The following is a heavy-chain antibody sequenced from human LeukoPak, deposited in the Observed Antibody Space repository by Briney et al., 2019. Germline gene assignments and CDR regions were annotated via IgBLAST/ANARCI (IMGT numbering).Heavy chain of an antibody. CDR3: ARGGYSYGYMLMDY. J-gene: IGHJ4*02. CDR2: ISSSNYSI. Sequence: LAGGSLRLSCATSGFNFRNFDMDWVRQAPGKGLEWVSYISSSNYSIYYAETVKGRFTISRDNAKNSLFLQMNSLRVEDTAVYYCARGGYSYGYMLMDYWGQGTLVTVSS. V-gene: IGHV3-48*01. CDR1: GFNFRNFD. D-gene: IGHD5-18*01.